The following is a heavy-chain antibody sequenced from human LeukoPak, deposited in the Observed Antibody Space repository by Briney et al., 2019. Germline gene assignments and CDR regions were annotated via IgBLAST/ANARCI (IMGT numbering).Heavy chain of an antibody. J-gene: IGHJ4*02. V-gene: IGHV1-2*02. CDR1: GYTFVAHY. Sequence: ASVKVSCKASGYTFVAHYMHWVRQAPGQGIEWMGWVNPNSGGTNYAPKFLARVTMTRATSITTAYMELSRLRSDDTAVYYCARGMTKYYDNSGSDYWGQGSLVTVSS. CDR2: VNPNSGGT. D-gene: IGHD6-19*01. CDR3: ARGMTKYYDNSGSDY.